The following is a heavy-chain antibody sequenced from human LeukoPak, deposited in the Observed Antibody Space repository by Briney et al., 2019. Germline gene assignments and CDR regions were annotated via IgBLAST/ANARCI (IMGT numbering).Heavy chain of an antibody. V-gene: IGHV4-59*08. CDR2: IYYSGST. CDR3: ARTPVDWFDP. CDR1: GGSISSYY. J-gene: IGHJ5*02. Sequence: SEALSLTCTVSGGSISSYYWSWIRQPPRKGLEWIGYIYYSGSTNYNPSLKSRVTISVDTSKNQFSLKLSSVTAADTAVYYCARTPVDWFDPWGQGTLVTVSS.